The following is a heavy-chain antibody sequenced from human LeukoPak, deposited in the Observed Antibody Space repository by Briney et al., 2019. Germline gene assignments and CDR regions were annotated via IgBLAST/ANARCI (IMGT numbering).Heavy chain of an antibody. D-gene: IGHD6-19*01. Sequence: SETLSLTCTVSGGSISSSSYYWGWIRQPPGKGLEWIGSIYYSGSTYNNPSLKSRVTISVDTSKNQFSLKLSSVTAADTAVYYCASRSGWYRWGYFDYWGQGTLVTVSS. V-gene: IGHV4-39*01. CDR2: IYYSGST. CDR3: ASRSGWYRWGYFDY. J-gene: IGHJ4*02. CDR1: GGSISSSSYY.